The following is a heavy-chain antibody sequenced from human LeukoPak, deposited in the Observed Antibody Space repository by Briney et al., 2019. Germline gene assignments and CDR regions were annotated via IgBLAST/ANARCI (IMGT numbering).Heavy chain of an antibody. CDR2: IIPIFVTA. V-gene: IGHV1-69*13. CDR1: GGTFSSYA. D-gene: IGHD5-24*01. J-gene: IGHJ4*02. CDR3: AREWGVGFDGYNTHAFDY. Sequence: SVKVSCKASGGTFSSYAISWVRQAPGQGLEWMGGIIPIFVTANYAQKFQGRVTISADESTSTAYMELSSLRSEDTAVYYCAREWGVGFDGYNTHAFDYWGQGTLVTVSS.